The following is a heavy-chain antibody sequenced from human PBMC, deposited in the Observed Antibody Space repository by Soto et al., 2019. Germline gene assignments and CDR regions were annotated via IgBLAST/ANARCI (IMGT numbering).Heavy chain of an antibody. CDR2: ISSGSSTV. CDR3: ERDIRDWDGERAFDY. Sequence: GSLRLACTASGFTFMTYSMNWVRQAPGKGLEWVSYISSGSSTVYYADSVKGRLTISRDNAKNSLYLQMNSLRDEDTAVYYCERDIRDWDGERAFDYWGQGTLVTVSS. D-gene: IGHD1-1*01. V-gene: IGHV3-48*02. J-gene: IGHJ4*02. CDR1: GFTFMTYS.